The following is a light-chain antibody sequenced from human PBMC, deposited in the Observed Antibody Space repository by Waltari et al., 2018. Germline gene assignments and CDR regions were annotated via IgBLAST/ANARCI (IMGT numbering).Light chain of an antibody. CDR1: QSVSSN. CDR3: QQSYTTAYT. Sequence: EIVMTQSPATLSVSPGERATLSCRASQSVSSNLAWYQQKPGQAPRLLIYGASTRASGISARFSGSGSGTEFSLTISSLQPEDFATYYCQQSYTTAYTFGQGTKLEIK. V-gene: IGKV3-15*01. CDR2: GAS. J-gene: IGKJ2*01.